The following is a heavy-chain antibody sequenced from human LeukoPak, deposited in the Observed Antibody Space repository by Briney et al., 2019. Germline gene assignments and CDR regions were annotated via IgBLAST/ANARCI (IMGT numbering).Heavy chain of an antibody. J-gene: IGHJ6*03. CDR1: GGSISSSSYY. CDR2: IYYSGST. Sequence: PSETLSLTCTVSGGSISSSSYYWGWIRQPPGKGLEWIGSIYYSGSTYYNPSLKSRVTISVDTSKNQFSLKLSSVTAADTAVYYCARDVSTWIRLWSHTYYYYYMDVWGKGTTVTVSS. D-gene: IGHD5-18*01. CDR3: ARDVSTWIRLWSHTYYYYYMDV. V-gene: IGHV4-39*07.